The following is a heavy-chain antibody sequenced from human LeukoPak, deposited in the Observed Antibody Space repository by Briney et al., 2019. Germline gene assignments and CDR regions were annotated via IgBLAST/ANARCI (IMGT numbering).Heavy chain of an antibody. CDR3: ARDLLEPNYYDSSGYTDYFDY. CDR2: ISAYNGNT. D-gene: IGHD3-22*01. CDR1: GYTFTSYG. J-gene: IGHJ4*02. Sequence: GASVKVSCKASGYTFTSYGISWVRQAPGQGLEWMGWISAYNGNTNYAQKLQGRVTMTTDTSTSTAYMELRSLRSDDTAVYYCARDLLEPNYYDSSGYTDYFDYWGREPWSPSPQ. V-gene: IGHV1-18*01.